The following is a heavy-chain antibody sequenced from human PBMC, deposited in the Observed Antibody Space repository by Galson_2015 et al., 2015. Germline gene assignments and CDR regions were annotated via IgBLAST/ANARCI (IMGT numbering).Heavy chain of an antibody. CDR2: VYYSGSG. D-gene: IGHD2-15*01. Sequence: SETLSLTCSVSGGSISGGPYYWGWIRQSPGKGLQWIGSVYYSGSGYYSPSLRSRVIISVDTSKMQFSLKLTSVTAADTALYYCARLYCSDSDCYFPVGYWYFDLWGRGTLVTVSS. J-gene: IGHJ2*01. CDR1: GGSISGGPYY. V-gene: IGHV4-39*01. CDR3: ARLYCSDSDCYFPVGYWYFDL.